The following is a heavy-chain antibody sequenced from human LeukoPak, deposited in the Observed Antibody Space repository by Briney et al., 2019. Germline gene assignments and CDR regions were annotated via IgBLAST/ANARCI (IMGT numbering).Heavy chain of an antibody. D-gene: IGHD5-12*01. Sequence: GRSLRLSCAASGFTFDDYAMHWVRQAPGKGLGWVSGISWNSGSIGYADSVKGRFTISRDNAKNSLYLQMNSLRAEDTALYYCAKDIGYSGYDRGAFDIWGQGTMVTVSS. V-gene: IGHV3-9*01. CDR3: AKDIGYSGYDRGAFDI. CDR2: ISWNSGSI. J-gene: IGHJ3*02. CDR1: GFTFDDYA.